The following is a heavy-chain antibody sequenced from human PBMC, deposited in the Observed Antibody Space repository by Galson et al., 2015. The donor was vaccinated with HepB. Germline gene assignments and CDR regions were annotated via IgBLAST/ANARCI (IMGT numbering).Heavy chain of an antibody. CDR2: IDPKNSYT. CDR1: EYNFASYW. J-gene: IGHJ5*02. V-gene: IGHV5-10-1*01. CDR3: ARHGDFLNRFDP. Sequence: QSGAEVKQPGESLRISCKGSEYNFASYWISWVRQMPGKGLEWMAMIDPKNSYTHYSPSFQGHVTLSVDKSITTAYLQLSSLKASDTAIYYCARHGDFLNRFDPWGQGTLVTVSS. D-gene: IGHD3-10*01.